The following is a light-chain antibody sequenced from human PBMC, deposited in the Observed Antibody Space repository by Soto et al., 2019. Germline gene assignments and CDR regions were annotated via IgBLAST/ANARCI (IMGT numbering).Light chain of an antibody. CDR1: QSISRY. V-gene: IGKV1-39*01. CDR3: QQSHSTQLT. Sequence: DIQMTQSPSALSASVGDRFTITCRASQSISRYLNWYQQRPGKAPKFLIYAASNLQIGVPSRFSGSGFGTDFTLTISSLQPEDFATYYCQQSHSTQLTFGGGTKVDIK. CDR2: AAS. J-gene: IGKJ4*01.